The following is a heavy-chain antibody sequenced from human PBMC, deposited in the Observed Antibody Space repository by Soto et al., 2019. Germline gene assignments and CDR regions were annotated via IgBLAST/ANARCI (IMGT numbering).Heavy chain of an antibody. V-gene: IGHV4-39*01. CDR3: ARDYYDSSDYTTNWFDP. Sequence: SETLSLTCTVSGGSISNSRYYWAWIRQPPGKGLEWIGSIYHTGNTYYNPSLRSRVTISVDTSKNQFSPKLTSVTAADTAVYYYARDYYDSSDYTTNWFDPWGQGTLVTVSS. CDR1: GGSISNSRYY. J-gene: IGHJ5*02. CDR2: IYHTGNT. D-gene: IGHD3-22*01.